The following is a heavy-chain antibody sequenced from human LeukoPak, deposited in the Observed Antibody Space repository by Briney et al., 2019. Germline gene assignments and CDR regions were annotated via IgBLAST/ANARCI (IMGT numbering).Heavy chain of an antibody. CDR1: GFIFKDYY. CDR2: IDVNGGAM. J-gene: IGHJ4*02. CDR3: ARGPRILAAGSYYFDY. D-gene: IGHD6-13*01. Sequence: GGSLRLSCAASGFIFKDYYFSWIRQAPGKGREWVSFIDVNGGAMFYADFVEGRFTISRDNAKSSLYLEMNILRVEDTAVYYCARGPRILAAGSYYFDYWGQGPLVTVSS. V-gene: IGHV3-11*01.